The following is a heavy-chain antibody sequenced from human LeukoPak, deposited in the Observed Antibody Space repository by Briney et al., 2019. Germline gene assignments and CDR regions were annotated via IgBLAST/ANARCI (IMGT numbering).Heavy chain of an antibody. CDR2: IYYSGNA. CDR3: ARVGFRGYSGPNPFDY. J-gene: IGHJ4*02. Sequence: SETLSLTCTVSGGSIISVDDYWSWIRQPPGKGLEWIGFIYYSGNAYYNPSLKSRVTISVDTSKNQFSLKLSSVTAADTAVYYCARVGFRGYSGPNPFDYWGQGTLVTVSS. CDR1: GGSIISVDDY. D-gene: IGHD5-12*01. V-gene: IGHV4-30-4*01.